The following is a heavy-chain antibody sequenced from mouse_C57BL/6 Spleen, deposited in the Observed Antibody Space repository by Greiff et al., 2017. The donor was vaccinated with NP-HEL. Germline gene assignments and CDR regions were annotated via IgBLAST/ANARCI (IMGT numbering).Heavy chain of an antibody. CDR2: INPNNGGT. Sequence: EVQLQQSGPELVKPGASVKMSCKASGYTFTDYNMHWVKQSHGKSLEWIGYINPNNGGTSYNQKFKGKATLTVNKSSSTAYMELRSLTSEDSAVYYCARGGSSLYYAMDYWGQGTSVTVSS. V-gene: IGHV1-22*01. D-gene: IGHD1-1*01. CDR1: GYTFTDYN. CDR3: ARGGSSLYYAMDY. J-gene: IGHJ4*01.